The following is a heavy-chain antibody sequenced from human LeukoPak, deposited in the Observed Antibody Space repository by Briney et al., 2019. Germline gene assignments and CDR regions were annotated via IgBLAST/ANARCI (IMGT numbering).Heavy chain of an antibody. D-gene: IGHD3-3*01. CDR2: IWYDGSNK. CDR1: GFTFSSYG. V-gene: IGHV3-33*01. CDR3: ARALWSGYSTDY. J-gene: IGHJ4*02. Sequence: GRSLRLSCAASGFTFSSYGMHWVRQAPGKGLEWVAVIWYDGSNKYYADSVKGRFTISRDNSKNTLYLQMNSLRAEDTAVYYCARALWSGYSTDYWGQGTLVTVSS.